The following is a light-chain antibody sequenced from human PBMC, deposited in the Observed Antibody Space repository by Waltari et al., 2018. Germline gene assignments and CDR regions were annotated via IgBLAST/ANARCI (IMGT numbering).Light chain of an antibody. V-gene: IGLV3-19*01. CDR3: NSRDSSGNHYVV. Sequence: SSELTQDPAVSVALGQTVRITCQGDSLRNNSARWYQQKPGQAPILVIYGKNNRPSGIPDRFSGSSSGNTASLTITGAQAEDEADYYCNSRDSSGNHYVVFGGGTKLTVL. CDR2: GKN. J-gene: IGLJ2*01. CDR1: SLRNNS.